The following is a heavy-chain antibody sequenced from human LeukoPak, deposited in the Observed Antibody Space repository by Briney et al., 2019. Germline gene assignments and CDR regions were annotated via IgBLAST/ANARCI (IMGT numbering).Heavy chain of an antibody. CDR2: IYYSGNT. D-gene: IGHD6-13*01. J-gene: IGHJ4*02. CDR1: GASMTNYY. V-gene: IGHV4-59*01. CDR3: AREREYSSSWYFDY. Sequence: SETLSLTCTVSGASMTNYYWSWIRQSPGKGLEWIGYIYYSGNTDYNPSLKSRVTISADTSKNQFSLKMSSMTAADTAVYYCAREREYSSSWYFDYWGQGALGTVSS.